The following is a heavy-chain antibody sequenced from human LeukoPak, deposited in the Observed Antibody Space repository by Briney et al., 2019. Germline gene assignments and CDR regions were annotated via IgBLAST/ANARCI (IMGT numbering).Heavy chain of an antibody. Sequence: GASVKVSCKASGGTFSSYAISWVRQAPGQGLEWMGRIIPILGIANYAQKFQGRVTITADNSTSTAYMELSSLRSDDTAVYYCARDMRRGYSYGSPDIPSPDYWGQGTLVTVSS. V-gene: IGHV1-69*04. CDR1: GGTFSSYA. J-gene: IGHJ4*02. CDR2: IIPILGIA. D-gene: IGHD5-18*01. CDR3: ARDMRRGYSYGSPDIPSPDY.